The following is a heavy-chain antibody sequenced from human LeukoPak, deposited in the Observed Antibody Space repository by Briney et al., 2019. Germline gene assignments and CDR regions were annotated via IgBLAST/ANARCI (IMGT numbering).Heavy chain of an antibody. D-gene: IGHD6-13*01. CDR3: ARVPHSSSWYLDP. J-gene: IGHJ5*02. Sequence: GGSLRLSCAASGFTFSSYWMSWVRQAPGKGLEWVANIKQDGSEKYYVDSVKGRFTISRDNSKNTLYLQMNSLRAKDTAVYYCARVPHSSSWYLDPWGQGTLVTVSS. CDR1: GFTFSSYW. CDR2: IKQDGSEK. V-gene: IGHV3-7*03.